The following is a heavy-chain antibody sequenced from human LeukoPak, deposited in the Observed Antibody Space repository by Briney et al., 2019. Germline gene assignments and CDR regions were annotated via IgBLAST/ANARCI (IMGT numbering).Heavy chain of an antibody. CDR2: ISYDAGNK. J-gene: IGHJ5*02. Sequence: PGGSLRLSCAASGFTFSSYGMHWVRQAPGKGLEWVAVISYDAGNKFYADSVKGRFTISRDNDKNSLYLQMNSLRIEDTALYYCAKDRGYEVVFDPWGQGTLVAVSS. D-gene: IGHD5-12*01. V-gene: IGHV3-30*18. CDR1: GFTFSSYG. CDR3: AKDRGYEVVFDP.